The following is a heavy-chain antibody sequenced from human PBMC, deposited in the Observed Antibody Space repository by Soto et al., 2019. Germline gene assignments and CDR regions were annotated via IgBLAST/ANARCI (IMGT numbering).Heavy chain of an antibody. D-gene: IGHD4-17*01. Sequence: QVQLVQSGAEVKKPGASVKVSCKASGYTFANYGFSWVRQAPGQGLEWMGWISARNGKTHYVQNFQGRVTMTTDTSTNTAFMELRTLRYDDTAVYYCARVPTPTYGDSGKNNWLDPWGQGTLVTVSS. CDR1: GYTFANYG. CDR2: ISARNGKT. CDR3: ARVPTPTYGDSGKNNWLDP. J-gene: IGHJ5*02. V-gene: IGHV1-18*04.